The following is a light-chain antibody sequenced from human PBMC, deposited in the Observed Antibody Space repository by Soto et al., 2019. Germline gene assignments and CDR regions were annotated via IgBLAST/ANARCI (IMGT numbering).Light chain of an antibody. Sequence: QSVLTQPASVSGSPGQSITISCTGTSSDVGGYNYVSWYQQHPGKAPKLMIYEVSNRPSGVSNRFSGSKSANTASLTISGLQPEDEADYYCSSYTSSSTWVFGGGTQLTVL. V-gene: IGLV2-14*01. CDR1: SSDVGGYNY. CDR2: EVS. J-gene: IGLJ3*02. CDR3: SSYTSSSTWV.